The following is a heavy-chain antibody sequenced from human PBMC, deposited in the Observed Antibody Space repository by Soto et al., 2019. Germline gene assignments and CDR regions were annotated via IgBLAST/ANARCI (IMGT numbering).Heavy chain of an antibody. V-gene: IGHV3-23*01. CDR2: ISGGGDAT. Sequence: EVQLLESGGGLVQPGGSLRLSCAASGFTFINYAMNWVRQAPGKGLQWVATISGGGDATFYTDSVKGRFTISRDFSSNPASLQMNSLGADDPAVYYCARKVLGSTTRPDYWYFDLWGRGTLVTVSS. J-gene: IGHJ2*01. CDR1: GFTFINYA. CDR3: ARKVLGSTTRPDYWYFDL. D-gene: IGHD3-10*01.